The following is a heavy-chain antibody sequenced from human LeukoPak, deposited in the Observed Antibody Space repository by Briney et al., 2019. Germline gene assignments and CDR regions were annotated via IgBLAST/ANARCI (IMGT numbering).Heavy chain of an antibody. V-gene: IGHV3-30*03. CDR2: ITYDGSNK. CDR3: ARAEEYCRGGSCYQVNWSDP. D-gene: IGHD2-15*01. Sequence: PGGSLRLSCAASGFTFSSYGVHWVRQAPGKGLEWVAVITYDGSNKYYADSVKGRFTISRDNSKNTLYLQMNSLSSEDTAVYYCARAEEYCRGGSCYQVNWSDPWGQGTMVTVSS. CDR1: GFTFSSYG. J-gene: IGHJ5*02.